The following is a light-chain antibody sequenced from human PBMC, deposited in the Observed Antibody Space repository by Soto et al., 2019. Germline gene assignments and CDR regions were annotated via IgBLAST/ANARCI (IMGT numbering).Light chain of an antibody. Sequence: QSVLTQPPSASGTPGQRVTISCSGSSSNIGSNTVFWYQQLPGTAPKLLIFNSNERPSGVPDRFSGSKSGTSASLAISGLRSEDEADYYCASWDDSLSAVLFGGGTKVTVL. CDR3: ASWDDSLSAVL. V-gene: IGLV1-47*02. CDR2: NSN. CDR1: SSNIGSNT. J-gene: IGLJ3*02.